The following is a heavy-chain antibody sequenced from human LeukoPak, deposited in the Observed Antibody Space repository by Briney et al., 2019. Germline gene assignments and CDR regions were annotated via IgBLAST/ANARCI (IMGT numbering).Heavy chain of an antibody. CDR3: AREGYDILTGYHFDY. Sequence: PSQTLSLTCTVSGGSISSGGYYWSWIRQHPGKGLEWIGYIYYSGSTYYNPSLKSRVTISVDTSKNQFSLKLSFVTAADTAVYYCAREGYDILTGYHFDYWGQGTLVTVSS. J-gene: IGHJ4*02. V-gene: IGHV4-31*03. CDR2: IYYSGST. D-gene: IGHD3-9*01. CDR1: GGSISSGGYY.